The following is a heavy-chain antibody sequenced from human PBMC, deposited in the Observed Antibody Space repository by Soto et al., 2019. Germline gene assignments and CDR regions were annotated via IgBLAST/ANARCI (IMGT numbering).Heavy chain of an antibody. J-gene: IGHJ6*02. D-gene: IGHD3-10*01. CDR2: ISAYNGNT. Sequence: GASVKVSCKASGYTFTSYGISWLRQAPGQGLEWMGWISAYNGNTNYAQKLQGRVTMTTDTSTSTAYMELRSLRSDDTAVYYCARDMRGSGSYFYYYYGMDVWGQGTTVTVSS. CDR3: ARDMRGSGSYFYYYYGMDV. CDR1: GYTFTSYG. V-gene: IGHV1-18*04.